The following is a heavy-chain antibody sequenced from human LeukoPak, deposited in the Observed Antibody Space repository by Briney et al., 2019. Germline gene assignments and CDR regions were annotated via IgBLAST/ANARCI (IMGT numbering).Heavy chain of an antibody. CDR1: GFTFSSYG. Sequence: PGGSLRLSCAASGFTFSSYGMHWVRQAPGKGLEWVAFIRYDGSNKYYADSVKGRFVISRDISKNTVYLQMNSLRAEDTAVYYCARAPLGSCHQWGQGTLVTVSS. J-gene: IGHJ1*01. CDR2: IRYDGSNK. CDR3: ARAPLGSCHQ. V-gene: IGHV3-30*02. D-gene: IGHD1-26*01.